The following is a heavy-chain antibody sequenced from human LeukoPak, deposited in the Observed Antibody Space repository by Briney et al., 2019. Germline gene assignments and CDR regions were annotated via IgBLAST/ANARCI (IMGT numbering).Heavy chain of an antibody. CDR2: IYYSGST. Sequence: SETLSLTCTVSGGSISSYYWSWIRQTPGKGLEWIGYIYYSGSTNYNPSLKSRVTISVDTSKNQFSLKLSSVTAADTAVYYCAGSYGDYVPLFDYWGQGTLVTVSS. V-gene: IGHV4-59*01. J-gene: IGHJ4*02. CDR1: GGSISSYY. CDR3: AGSYGDYVPLFDY. D-gene: IGHD4-17*01.